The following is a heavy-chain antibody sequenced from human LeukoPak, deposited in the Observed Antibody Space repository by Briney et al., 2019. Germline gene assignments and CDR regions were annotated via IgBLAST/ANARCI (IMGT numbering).Heavy chain of an antibody. D-gene: IGHD3-3*01. CDR1: GFTFSSYS. CDR3: ARGLRFLEWLLDY. J-gene: IGHJ4*02. V-gene: IGHV3-48*01. Sequence: GGSLRLSCAASGFTFSSYSMNWVRQAPGKGLEWVSYISSSSSTIYYADSVKGRFTISRDNAKNSLYLQTNSLRAEDTAVYYCARGLRFLEWLLDYWGQGTLVTVSS. CDR2: ISSSSSTI.